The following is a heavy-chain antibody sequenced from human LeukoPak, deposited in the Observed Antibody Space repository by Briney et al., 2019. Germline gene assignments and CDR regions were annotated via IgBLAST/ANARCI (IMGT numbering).Heavy chain of an antibody. J-gene: IGHJ4*02. Sequence: SQTLSLTCTVSGDSISSGNYYWSWIRQPAGKGPEWIGRIYTSGGTDYNPSLKSRVTISVDTSKNQFSLKLGSVTAADAAVYYCAKDRGDGYNSGYFVYWGQGTLVTVSS. CDR2: IYTSGGT. V-gene: IGHV4-61*02. CDR3: AKDRGDGYNSGYFVY. CDR1: GDSISSGNYY. D-gene: IGHD5-24*01.